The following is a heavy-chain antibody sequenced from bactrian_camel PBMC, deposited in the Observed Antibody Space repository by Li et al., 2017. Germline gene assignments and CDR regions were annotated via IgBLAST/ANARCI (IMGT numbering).Heavy chain of an antibody. D-gene: IGHD2*01. CDR2: IDSDGNT. V-gene: IGHV3S67*01. CDR3: AAKWSIGGRWQDQNMWNY. CDR1: GYTDPETRYC. J-gene: IGHJ4*01. Sequence: VQLVESGGGSVQAGGSLRLSCVASGYTDPETRYCMGWFRQAPGKEREGVAAIDSDGNTAYPDSVKGRFTISKDNAKNTVYLQMNSLNPEDTAMYYCAAKWSIGGRWQDQNMWNYWGQGTQVTVS.